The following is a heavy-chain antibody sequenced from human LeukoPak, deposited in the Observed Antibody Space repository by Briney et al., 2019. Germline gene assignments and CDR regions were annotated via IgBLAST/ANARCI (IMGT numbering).Heavy chain of an antibody. CDR1: GGSISGYY. V-gene: IGHV4-59*12. J-gene: IGHJ4*02. CDR3: ARIGGAIDY. D-gene: IGHD3-10*01. Sequence: SETLSLTCTVSGGSISGYYWSWIRQPPGKGLEWIGYIFYSGSTNYNPSLKSRVTISVDRSKNQFSLKLSSVTAADTAVYYCARIGGAIDYWGQGTLVTVSS. CDR2: IFYSGST.